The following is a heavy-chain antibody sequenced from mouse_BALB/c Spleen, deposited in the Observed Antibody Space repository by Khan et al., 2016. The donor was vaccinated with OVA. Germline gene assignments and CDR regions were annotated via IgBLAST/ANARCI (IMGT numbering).Heavy chain of an antibody. D-gene: IGHD1-1*01. J-gene: IGHJ3*01. V-gene: IGHV5-6*01. CDR3: ARLAYYLGSEGFAY. CDR1: GFTFSTYG. CDR2: VSTGGSYT. Sequence: EVELVESGGDLVKPGGSLKLSCAASGFTFSTYGMSWVRQTPDKRLEWVATVSTGGSYTYYSDSVKGRFNISRDNAKNTLYLQMSSLKSEDTAMFYCARLAYYLGSEGFAYWGQGTLVTVSA.